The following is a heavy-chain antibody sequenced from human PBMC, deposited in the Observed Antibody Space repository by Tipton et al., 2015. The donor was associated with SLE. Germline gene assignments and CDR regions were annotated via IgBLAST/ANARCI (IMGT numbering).Heavy chain of an antibody. V-gene: IGHV4-4*08. D-gene: IGHD3/OR15-3a*01. CDR1: SGSFSRYS. CDR3: AREGWRVDFHAFDI. CDR2: IYPTGST. J-gene: IGHJ3*02. Sequence: GLVKPSETLSLTCGVYSGSFSRYSWTWIRQPPGKGLEWIGYIYPTGSTNYNPSLKSRVTISVDTSKNQFSLNLNSVTAADTAVYYCAREGWRVDFHAFDIWGQVTMVTVSS.